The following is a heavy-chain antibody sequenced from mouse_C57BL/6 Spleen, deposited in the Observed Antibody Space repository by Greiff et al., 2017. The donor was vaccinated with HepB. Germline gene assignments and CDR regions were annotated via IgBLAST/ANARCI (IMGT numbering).Heavy chain of an antibody. CDR3: TLPMVTDAMDY. V-gene: IGHV6-6*01. CDR1: GFTFSDAW. CDR2: IRNKANNHAT. D-gene: IGHD2-2*01. J-gene: IGHJ4*01. Sequence: EVQGVESGGGLVQPGGSMKLSCAASGFTFSDAWMDWVRQSPEKGLEWVAEIRNKANNHATYYAESVKGRFTISRDDSKSSVYLQMNSLRAEDTGIYYCTLPMVTDAMDYWGQGTSVTVSS.